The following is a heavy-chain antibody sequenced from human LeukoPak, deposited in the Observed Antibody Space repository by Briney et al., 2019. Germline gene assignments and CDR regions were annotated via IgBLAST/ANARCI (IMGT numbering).Heavy chain of an antibody. CDR3: ARVGAKGYSSSWWGEYYYGMDV. D-gene: IGHD6-13*01. CDR1: GGSISSYY. V-gene: IGHV4-59*01. J-gene: IGHJ6*02. CDR2: IYYSGST. Sequence: SETLSLTCTVSGGSISSYYWSWIRQPPGKGLEWIGYIYYSGSTNYNPSLKSRVTISVDTSKNQFSLKLSSVTAEDTDVYYCARVGAKGYSSSWWGEYYYGMDVWGQGTTVTVSS.